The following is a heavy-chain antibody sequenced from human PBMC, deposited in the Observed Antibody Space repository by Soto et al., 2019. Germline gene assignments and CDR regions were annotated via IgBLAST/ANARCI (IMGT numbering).Heavy chain of an antibody. CDR3: SRVPTGKYGVWNY. D-gene: IGHD2-8*01. J-gene: IGHJ4*02. Sequence: EEQLVESGGGLVQPGGSLRLSCAASGFTFSSYWMHWVRQAPGKGLVWVSRINPGGSITAYADSVKGRFTISRDNAKNTLYLLMNSLRGDVTAVYYCSRVPTGKYGVWNYWGQGTLVTVSS. V-gene: IGHV3-74*01. CDR2: INPGGSIT. CDR1: GFTFSSYW.